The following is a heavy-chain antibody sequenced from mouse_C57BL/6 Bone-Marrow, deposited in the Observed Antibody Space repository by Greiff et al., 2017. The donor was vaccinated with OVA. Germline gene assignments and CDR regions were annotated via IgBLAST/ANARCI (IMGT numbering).Heavy chain of an antibody. CDR1: GYTFTSYT. CDR3: ARYLYGNYRDWYFDV. V-gene: IGHV1-4*01. CDR2: INPSSGYT. J-gene: IGHJ1*03. D-gene: IGHD2-1*01. Sequence: QVQLQQSGAELARPGASVKMSCKASGYTFTSYTMHWVKQRPGQGLEWIGYINPSSGYTKYNQKFKDKATLTADKSSSTAYMQLSSLTSEDSAVYYCARYLYGNYRDWYFDVWGTGTTVTVSS.